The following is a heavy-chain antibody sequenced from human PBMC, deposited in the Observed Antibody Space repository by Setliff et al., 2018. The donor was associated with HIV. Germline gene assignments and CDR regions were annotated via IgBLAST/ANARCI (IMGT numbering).Heavy chain of an antibody. V-gene: IGHV1-2*06. CDR3: ASKLYCTYGVCLDAFDI. CDR1: GYTFTGYY. Sequence: KVSCKASGYTFTGYYIHWVRQAPGQGLEWMGRVNPNSGGTNYAQKFQGRVTMTRDTSISTAYMELSRLRSDDTAVYYCASKLYCTYGVCLDAFDIWGQGTMVTVSS. D-gene: IGHD2-8*01. CDR2: VNPNSGGT. J-gene: IGHJ3*02.